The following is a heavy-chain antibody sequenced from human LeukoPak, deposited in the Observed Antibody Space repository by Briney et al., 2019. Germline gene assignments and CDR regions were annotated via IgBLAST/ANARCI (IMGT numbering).Heavy chain of an antibody. CDR3: ASKRSGYYSGFFDY. CDR2: IYYSGST. J-gene: IGHJ4*02. D-gene: IGHD3-22*01. Sequence: PSESLSLTCTVSGYSISSDYYWGWIRQPPGRGLEWIGSIYYSGSTYYSPSLKSRVTISVDTSKNQFSLKLSSLAAADTAVYYCASKRSGYYSGFFDYWGQGTLVTVSS. CDR1: GYSISSDYY. V-gene: IGHV4-38-2*02.